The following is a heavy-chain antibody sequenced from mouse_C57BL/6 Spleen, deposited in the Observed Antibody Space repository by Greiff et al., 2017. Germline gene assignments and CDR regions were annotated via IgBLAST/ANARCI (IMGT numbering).Heavy chain of an antibody. D-gene: IGHD2-5*01. V-gene: IGHV2-9-1*01. CDR3: ARALSSNGEDYFDY. CDR2: IWTGGGT. J-gene: IGHJ2*01. Sequence: VHLVESGPGLVAPSQSLSITCTVSGFSLTSYAISWVRQPPGKGLEWLGVIWTGGGTNYNSALKSRLSISKDNSKSQVFLKMNSLQTDDTARYYCARALSSNGEDYFDYWGQGTTLTVSS. CDR1: GFSLTSYA.